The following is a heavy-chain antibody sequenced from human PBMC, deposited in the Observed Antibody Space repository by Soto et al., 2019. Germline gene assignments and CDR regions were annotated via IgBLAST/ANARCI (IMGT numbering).Heavy chain of an antibody. D-gene: IGHD4-4*01. Sequence: PGGSLRLSCAASRFTFSSYAMSWVRQAPGKGLEWVSGISGSGGSTYYADSVKGRFTISRDNYNNMLYLQINSLRAEDTAVYYCAKPSNSNYLYCDYWGQGALVTVSS. CDR1: RFTFSSYA. CDR3: AKPSNSNYLYCDY. J-gene: IGHJ4*02. V-gene: IGHV3-23*01. CDR2: ISGSGGST.